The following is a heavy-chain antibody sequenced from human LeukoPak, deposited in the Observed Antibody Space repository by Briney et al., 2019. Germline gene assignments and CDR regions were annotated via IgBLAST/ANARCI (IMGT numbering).Heavy chain of an antibody. Sequence: GGSLRLSCAASGFTFSSYSMNWVRQAPGKGLEWVSAISGRDDNTYYADSVKGRFTISRDNSKNTLYLQMNSLRAEDTAAYFCASRSDYAGNWNYFDYWGQGTLVTVSS. CDR1: GFTFSSYS. CDR3: ASRSDYAGNWNYFDY. D-gene: IGHD4-23*01. CDR2: ISGRDDNT. J-gene: IGHJ4*02. V-gene: IGHV3-23*01.